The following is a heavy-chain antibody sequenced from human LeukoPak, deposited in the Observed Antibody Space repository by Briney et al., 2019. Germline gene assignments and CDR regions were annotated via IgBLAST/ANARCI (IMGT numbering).Heavy chain of an antibody. J-gene: IGHJ4*02. CDR2: ISSSGSTI. CDR3: ARDLLDSSGSTFDY. CDR1: GFTFSSYS. V-gene: IGHV3-48*04. D-gene: IGHD3-22*01. Sequence: GGSLRLSCAASGFTFSSYSMNWVRQAPGKGLEWVSYISSSGSTIYYADSVKGRFTISRDNAKNSLYLQMNSLRAEDTAVYYCARDLLDSSGSTFDYWGQGTLVTVSS.